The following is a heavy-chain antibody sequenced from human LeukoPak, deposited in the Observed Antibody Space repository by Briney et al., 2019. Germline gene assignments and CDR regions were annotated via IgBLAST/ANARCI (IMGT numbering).Heavy chain of an antibody. V-gene: IGHV4-4*07. Sequence: SETLSLTCNFSTDSMTYIFWSWIRQPAGKGLEWIGRIYSSGSAHYNPSLKSRITLSVDTSKNQFSLNLSSVTAADTAVYYCARESMYDYGDGNYFFYYLDVWGQGTTVTVSS. CDR3: ARESMYDYGDGNYFFYYLDV. J-gene: IGHJ6*03. CDR2: IYSSGSA. CDR1: TDSMTYIF. D-gene: IGHD4-17*01.